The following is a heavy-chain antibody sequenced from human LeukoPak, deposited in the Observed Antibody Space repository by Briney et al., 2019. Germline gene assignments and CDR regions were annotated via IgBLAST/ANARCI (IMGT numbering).Heavy chain of an antibody. J-gene: IGHJ6*03. D-gene: IGHD6-19*01. CDR3: ARCGKDSSGYYHHYMDV. CDR2: IYHSGST. CDR1: DYSIRSDYY. Sequence: SETLSLTCAVSDYSIRSDYYWGWIRQPPGKGLEWIGTIYHSGSTYYNPSLKSRVTISVDTSKNQFSLKLSSVTAADTAVYYCARCGKDSSGYYHHYMDVWGKGTPVTVSS. V-gene: IGHV4-38-2*01.